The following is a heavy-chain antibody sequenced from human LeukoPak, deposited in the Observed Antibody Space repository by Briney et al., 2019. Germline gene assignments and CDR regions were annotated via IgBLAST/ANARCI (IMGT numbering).Heavy chain of an antibody. CDR3: ARDREYSSSHFSAPTENWFDP. J-gene: IGHJ5*02. Sequence: SVKVSCKASGGTFSSYTISWVRQAPGQGLEWMGRIIPILGIANYAQKFQGRVTITADKSTSTAYMELSSLRSEDTAVYYCARDREYSSSHFSAPTENWFDPWGQGTLVTVSS. CDR1: GGTFSSYT. V-gene: IGHV1-69*04. CDR2: IIPILGIA. D-gene: IGHD6-6*01.